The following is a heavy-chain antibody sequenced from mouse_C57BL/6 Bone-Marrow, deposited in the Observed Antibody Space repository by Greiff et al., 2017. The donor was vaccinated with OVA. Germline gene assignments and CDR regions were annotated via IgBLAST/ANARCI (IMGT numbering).Heavy chain of an antibody. V-gene: IGHV1-15*01. J-gene: IGHJ2*01. D-gene: IGHD1-1*01. CDR3: TRRTFYGSSLDY. Sequence: QVQLQQSGAELVRPGASVTLSCKASGYTFTDYEMHWVKQTPVHGLEWIGAIDPETGGTAYNQKFKGKAILTADKSSSTAYMELRSLTSADSAVYYCTRRTFYGSSLDYWGQGTTLTVSS. CDR1: GYTFTDYE. CDR2: IDPETGGT.